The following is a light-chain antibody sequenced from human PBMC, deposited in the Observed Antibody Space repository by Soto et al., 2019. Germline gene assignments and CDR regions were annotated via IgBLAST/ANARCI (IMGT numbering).Light chain of an antibody. CDR2: GAS. V-gene: IGKV3-15*01. CDR3: QQYKSWPRIT. CDR1: QSVSSH. J-gene: IGKJ5*01. Sequence: EILLTQSPATLSVSPGERATLSCRASQSVSSHLAWYQQKPGQAPRVLIYGASTRATGSPARFSGTGSGTDFTLTISSLKSEDYAIYYCQQYKSWPRITFGQGTRLEI.